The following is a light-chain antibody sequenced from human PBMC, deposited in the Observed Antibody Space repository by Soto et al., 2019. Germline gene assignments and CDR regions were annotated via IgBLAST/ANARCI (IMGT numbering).Light chain of an antibody. V-gene: IGLV1-44*01. CDR2: SNN. Sequence: QSVLTQPPSASGTPGQRVTISCSGSSSNIGSNTVNWYQQLPGTAPKLLIYSNNQRPSGVPDRFSGSKSGTSASLAISGLQSEDEYDYYCAAWDDSLNGLVFGGVTKLTVL. J-gene: IGLJ2*01. CDR1: SSNIGSNT. CDR3: AAWDDSLNGLV.